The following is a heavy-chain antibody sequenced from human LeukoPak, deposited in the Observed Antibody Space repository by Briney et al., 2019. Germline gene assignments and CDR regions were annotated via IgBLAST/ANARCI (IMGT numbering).Heavy chain of an antibody. D-gene: IGHD3-22*01. V-gene: IGHV3-53*01. Sequence: GGSLRLSCAASGFTVSSNYMTWVRQAPGKGLEWVSVLYSGAGTYYADSVKGRFTISRDNSKNTLYLQMNSLRAEDTAVYYCAKDGIWSSGSPNWFDPWGRGTRVTVSS. CDR1: GFTVSSNY. CDR2: LYSGAGT. CDR3: AKDGIWSSGSPNWFDP. J-gene: IGHJ5*02.